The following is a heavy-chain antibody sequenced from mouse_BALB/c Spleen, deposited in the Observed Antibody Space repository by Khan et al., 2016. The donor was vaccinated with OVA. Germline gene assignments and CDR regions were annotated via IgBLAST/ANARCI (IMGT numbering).Heavy chain of an antibody. J-gene: IGHJ3*01. Sequence: EVQLQESGPGLVKPSQSLSLTCSVTGYSITSGYFWNWIRQFPGNNLEWLGYIRYDGDSNYNPSLTNRFSITRDTSTNQFFLTLNSVPPEDTATYYCARGGSSGPAWFAYWGQGTLVTVSA. CDR2: IRYDGDS. V-gene: IGHV3-6*02. CDR3: ARGGSSGPAWFAY. CDR1: GYSITSGYF. D-gene: IGHD3-1*01.